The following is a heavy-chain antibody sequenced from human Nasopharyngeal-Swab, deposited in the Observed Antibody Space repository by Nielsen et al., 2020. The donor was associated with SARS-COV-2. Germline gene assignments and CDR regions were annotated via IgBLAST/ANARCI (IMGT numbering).Heavy chain of an antibody. J-gene: IGHJ4*02. CDR2: INAGNGNT. V-gene: IGHV1-3*01. CDR1: GYTFTSYA. CDR3: AREGGYSYGPIDY. Sequence: ASVKVSCKASGYTFTSYAMHWVRQAPGQRLEWMGWINAGNGNTKYSQKFQGRVTITRDTSASTAYMELSSLRSEDTAVYYCAREGGYSYGPIDYWGQGTQVTVSS. D-gene: IGHD5-18*01.